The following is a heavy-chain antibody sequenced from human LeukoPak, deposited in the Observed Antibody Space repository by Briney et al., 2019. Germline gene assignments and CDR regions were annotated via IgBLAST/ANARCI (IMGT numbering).Heavy chain of an antibody. V-gene: IGHV3-23*01. Sequence: PGGSLRLSCAASGFTFSSYAMSWVRQAPGKGLEWVSAISGSGGSTYYADSVKGRFTISRDNSKNTLYLQMSSLRAEDTAVYYCAKEGGILTGYYLDYWGQGTLVTVSS. CDR1: GFTFSSYA. CDR3: AKEGGILTGYYLDY. D-gene: IGHD3-9*01. CDR2: ISGSGGST. J-gene: IGHJ4*02.